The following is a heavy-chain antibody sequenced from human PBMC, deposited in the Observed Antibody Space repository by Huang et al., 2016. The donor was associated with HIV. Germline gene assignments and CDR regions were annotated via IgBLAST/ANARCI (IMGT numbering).Heavy chain of an antibody. V-gene: IGHV3-7*01. Sequence: EVQLVESGGGLVQPGGSLRLSCPASGFTFSSYWVGWVRQGPGKGVAGVGNIKQDGSEKYYVDSVKGRFSISRDNAKNSLYLQMNSLRAEDTAVYYCARRLRYYYGSGRTSGYFDYWGQGTLVTVSS. CDR1: GFTFSSYW. CDR3: ARRLRYYYGSGRTSGYFDY. D-gene: IGHD3-10*01. J-gene: IGHJ4*02. CDR2: IKQDGSEK.